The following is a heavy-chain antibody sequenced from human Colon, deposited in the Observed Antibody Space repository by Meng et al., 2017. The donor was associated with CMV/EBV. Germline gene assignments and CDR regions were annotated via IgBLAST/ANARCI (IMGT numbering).Heavy chain of an antibody. CDR1: GFSISTYS. Sequence: GGSLRLSCAASGFSISTYSMNWVRQAPGKGLEWVSYISSSSSYIYYADSVRDRFTISRDNAKNSLYLQMNSLRGEDTAVYYCARGAGGYYDSSSYSGDWGPGTLVTVSS. CDR2: ISSSSSYI. D-gene: IGHD3-22*01. V-gene: IGHV3-21*01. CDR3: ARGAGGYYDSSSYSGD. J-gene: IGHJ4*02.